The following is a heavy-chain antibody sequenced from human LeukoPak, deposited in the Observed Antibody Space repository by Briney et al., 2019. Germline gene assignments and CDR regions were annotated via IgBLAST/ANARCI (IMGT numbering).Heavy chain of an antibody. V-gene: IGHV3-7*03. CDR1: GFTFTNHW. J-gene: IGHJ4*02. D-gene: IGHD4-23*01. Sequence: GGSLRLSCVTSGFTFTNHWMSWVRQAPGKGLEWVANIREDGGHTNYVDSVKGRFTISRDNSKNSPFLQMGGLRVDDTAVYFCARDGRGGHNDFWGQGTLITVSS. CDR2: IREDGGHT. CDR3: ARDGRGGHNDF.